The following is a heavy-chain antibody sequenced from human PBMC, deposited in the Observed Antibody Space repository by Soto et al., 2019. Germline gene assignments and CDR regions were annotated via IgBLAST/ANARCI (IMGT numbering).Heavy chain of an antibody. CDR2: INHSGST. Sequence: PSETLSLTCAVYGGSFSGYYWSWIRQPPGKGLEWIGEINHSGSTNYNPSLKSRVTISVDTSKNQFSLKLSSVTAADTAVYYCASTGGGTTIFGVVQDFDYWGQGTLVTVSS. D-gene: IGHD3-3*01. CDR3: ASTGGGTTIFGVVQDFDY. V-gene: IGHV4-34*01. CDR1: GGSFSGYY. J-gene: IGHJ4*02.